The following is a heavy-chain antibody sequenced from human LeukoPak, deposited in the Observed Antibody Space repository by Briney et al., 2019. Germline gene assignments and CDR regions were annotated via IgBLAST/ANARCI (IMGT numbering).Heavy chain of an antibody. CDR1: GGTFSSYA. Sequence: SVKVSCKASGGTFSSYAISWVRQAPGQGVEWMGGIIPIFGTANYAQKFQGRGTINTDESTSTAYMELSSLRSEDTAVYYCARVRRRDYYYMDAWGKGTTVTVSS. V-gene: IGHV1-69*05. CDR2: IIPIFGTA. J-gene: IGHJ6*03. D-gene: IGHD6-25*01. CDR3: ARVRRRDYYYMDA.